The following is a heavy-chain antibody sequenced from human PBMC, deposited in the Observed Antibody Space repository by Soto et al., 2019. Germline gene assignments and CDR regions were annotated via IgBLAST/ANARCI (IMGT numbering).Heavy chain of an antibody. CDR2: IYSGGST. CDR1: GFTVSSNY. CDR3: ARVGSYDYIWGSIDDDAFDI. V-gene: IGHV3-53*04. D-gene: IGHD3-16*01. Sequence: GGSLRLSCAASGFTVSSNYMSWVRQAPGKGLEWVSVIYSGGSTYYADSVKGRFTISRHNSKNTLYLQMNSLRAEDTAVYYCARVGSYDYIWGSIDDDAFDIWGQGTMVTVS. J-gene: IGHJ3*02.